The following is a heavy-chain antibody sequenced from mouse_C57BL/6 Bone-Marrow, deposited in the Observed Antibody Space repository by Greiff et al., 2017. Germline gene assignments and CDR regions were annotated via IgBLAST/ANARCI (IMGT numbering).Heavy chain of an antibody. D-gene: IGHD1-1*01. CDR1: GYTFTDYE. CDR2: IDPETGGT. J-gene: IGHJ2*01. V-gene: IGHV1-15*01. CDR3: TPITTVVAKYYFDY. Sequence: VQLVESGAELVRPGASVTLSCKASGYTFTDYEMHWVKQTPVHGLEWIGAIDPETGGTAYNQKFKGKAILTADKSSSTAYMELRSLTSEDSAVYYCTPITTVVAKYYFDYWGQGTTLTVSS.